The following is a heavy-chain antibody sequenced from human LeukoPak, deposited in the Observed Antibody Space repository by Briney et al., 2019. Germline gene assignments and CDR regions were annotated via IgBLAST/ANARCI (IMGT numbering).Heavy chain of an antibody. CDR1: GYTFTGYY. J-gene: IGHJ4*02. CDR3: AISSIAARVYLFDY. D-gene: IGHD6-6*01. CDR2: INPNSGGT. Sequence: ASVKVSCKASGYTFTGYYMHWVRQAPGQGLEWMGWINPNSGGTNHAQKFQGRVTMTRDTSISTAYMELSRLRSDDTAVYYCAISSIAARVYLFDYWGQGTLVTVSS. V-gene: IGHV1-2*02.